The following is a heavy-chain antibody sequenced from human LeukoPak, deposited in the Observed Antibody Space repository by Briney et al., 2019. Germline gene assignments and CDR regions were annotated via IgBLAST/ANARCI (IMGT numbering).Heavy chain of an antibody. CDR2: ISGSGGST. V-gene: IGHV3-23*01. CDR1: GFTVSSNF. D-gene: IGHD4-17*01. CDR3: AKDRGVTTPSWFDP. J-gene: IGHJ5*02. Sequence: PGGSLRLSCAASGFTVSSNFMSWVRQAPGKGLEWVSAISGSGGSTYYADSVKGRFTISRDNSENTLYLQMNSLRAEDTAVYYCAKDRGVTTPSWFDPWGQGTLVTVSS.